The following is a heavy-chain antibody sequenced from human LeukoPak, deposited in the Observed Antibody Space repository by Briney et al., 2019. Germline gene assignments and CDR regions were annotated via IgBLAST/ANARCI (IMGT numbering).Heavy chain of an antibody. CDR3: ASTNLFGSYDY. Sequence: SETLSLTCTVSGGSITSYYWSWIRQPAGKGLEWIGRIYTSGSTNYNPSLKSRVTMSVDTSKNQFSLKLSSVTAADTAVYYCASTNLFGSYDYWGQGTLVTVSS. CDR1: GGSITSYY. V-gene: IGHV4-4*07. J-gene: IGHJ4*02. D-gene: IGHD3-10*01. CDR2: IYTSGST.